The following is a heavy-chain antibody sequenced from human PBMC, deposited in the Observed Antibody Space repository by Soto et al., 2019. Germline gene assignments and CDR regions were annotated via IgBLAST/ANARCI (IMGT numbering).Heavy chain of an antibody. CDR3: ERGYYGDYISDY. Sequence: EVQLVESGGGLVQPGGCLRLSCAASGFTFSIYSMNWVRQAPGKGLEWVSYISSSSSTIYYAASVKGRYTISRDNAKNSLYLRTNSLRAEDTAVYYCERGYYGDYISDYWGQGTLVTVSS. D-gene: IGHD4-17*01. CDR1: GFTFSIYS. J-gene: IGHJ4*02. CDR2: ISSSSSTI. V-gene: IGHV3-48*01.